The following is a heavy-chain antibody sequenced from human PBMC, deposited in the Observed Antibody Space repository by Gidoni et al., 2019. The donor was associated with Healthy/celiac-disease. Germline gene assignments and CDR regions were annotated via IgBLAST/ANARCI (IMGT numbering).Heavy chain of an antibody. D-gene: IGHD3-10*01. V-gene: IGHV1-3*01. CDR1: GYTFTSYA. CDR2: INAGNGNT. CDR3: ARDISYYYGSGRINDYYYYGMDV. Sequence: QVQLVQSGAEVKKPGASVKVSCKASGYTFTSYAMHWVRQAPGQRLEWMGWINAGNGNTKYSQKFQGRVTITRDTSASTAYMELSSLRSEDTAVYYCARDISYYYGSGRINDYYYYGMDVWGQGTTVTVSS. J-gene: IGHJ6*02.